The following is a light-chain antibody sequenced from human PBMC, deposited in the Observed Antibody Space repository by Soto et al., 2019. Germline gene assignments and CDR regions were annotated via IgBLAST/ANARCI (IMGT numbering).Light chain of an antibody. Sequence: QSALTQSASVSGSPGQSISISCTGTSSDIGGYNYVSWYQQHPGKAPKLMIYEVSNRPSGVSNRFSGSKSGNTASLTISGLQTEDEADYYCTSYTSSNTLVVFGGGTQLTVL. J-gene: IGLJ2*01. V-gene: IGLV2-14*01. CDR2: EVS. CDR1: SSDIGGYNY. CDR3: TSYTSSNTLVV.